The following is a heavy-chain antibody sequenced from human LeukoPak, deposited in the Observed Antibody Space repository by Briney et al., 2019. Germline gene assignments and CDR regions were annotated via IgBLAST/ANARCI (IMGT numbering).Heavy chain of an antibody. CDR2: ISSSGSTI. CDR3: ARDYHHPKASNLQHFDY. D-gene: IGHD1-1*01. Sequence: GGSLRLSCAASGFTFSDYYMSWIRQAPGKGLEWVSYISSSGSTIYYADSVKGRFTISRDNAKNSLYLQMNSLRAEDTAVYYGARDYHHPKASNLQHFDYWGQGTLVTVSS. CDR1: GFTFSDYY. V-gene: IGHV3-11*01. J-gene: IGHJ4*02.